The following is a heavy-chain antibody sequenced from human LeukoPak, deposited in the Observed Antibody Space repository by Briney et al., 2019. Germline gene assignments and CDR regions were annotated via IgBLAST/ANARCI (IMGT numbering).Heavy chain of an antibody. D-gene: IGHD3-22*01. V-gene: IGHV4-34*01. CDR3: ARGRLRTMIVVHRYDY. J-gene: IGHJ4*02. CDR1: GGSFSGYY. CDR2: INHSGST. Sequence: PSETLSLTCAVYGGSFSGYYWSWIRQPPGKGLEWIGEINHSGSTNYNPSLKSRITISVDTSKNQFSLKLSSVTAADTAVYYCARGRLRTMIVVHRYDYWGQGTLVTVSS.